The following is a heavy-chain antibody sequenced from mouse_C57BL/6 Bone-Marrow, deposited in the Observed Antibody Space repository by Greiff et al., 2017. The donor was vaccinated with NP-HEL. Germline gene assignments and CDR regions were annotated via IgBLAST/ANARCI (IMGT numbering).Heavy chain of an antibody. Sequence: DVQLQESGAELVRPGASVKLSCTVSGFNIKDDYMHWVKQRPEQGLEWIGWIDPENGDTESASKFKGKATITADTSSNTAYLQLSSLTSEDTAVYYCTTGGSSPYAMDYWGQGTSVTVSS. J-gene: IGHJ4*01. CDR1: GFNIKDDY. D-gene: IGHD1-1*01. V-gene: IGHV14-4*01. CDR2: IDPENGDT. CDR3: TTGGSSPYAMDY.